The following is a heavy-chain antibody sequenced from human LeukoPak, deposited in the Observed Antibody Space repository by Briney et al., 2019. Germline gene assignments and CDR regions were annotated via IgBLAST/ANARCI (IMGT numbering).Heavy chain of an antibody. V-gene: IGHV3-48*03. Sequence: GGSLRLSCAASGFTFSSYEMNWVRQAPGKGLEWVSYISSSGSTIYYADSVKGRFTISRDSSKNTLYLQMNSLRAEDTAVYYCAKAVVVTAPLDYWGQGTLVTVSS. CDR3: AKAVVVTAPLDY. J-gene: IGHJ4*02. CDR1: GFTFSSYE. CDR2: ISSSGSTI. D-gene: IGHD2-21*02.